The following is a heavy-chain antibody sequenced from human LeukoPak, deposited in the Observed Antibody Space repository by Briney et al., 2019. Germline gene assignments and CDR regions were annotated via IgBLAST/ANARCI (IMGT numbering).Heavy chain of an antibody. D-gene: IGHD7-27*01. CDR3: VRDKLTGASRLDY. CDR2: IYSGGST. Sequence: GGSLRLSCAASGFTVSSNYMSWVRQAPGKGLEWVSVIYSGGSTYYADSVKGRFTISRDNAKNSLYLQMNSLRAEDTAVYYCVRDKLTGASRLDYWGQGTLLTVSS. J-gene: IGHJ4*02. CDR1: GFTVSSNY. V-gene: IGHV3-53*01.